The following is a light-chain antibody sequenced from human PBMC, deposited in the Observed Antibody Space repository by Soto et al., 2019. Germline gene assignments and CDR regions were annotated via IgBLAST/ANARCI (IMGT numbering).Light chain of an antibody. J-gene: IGKJ1*01. CDR1: QSVSNNY. V-gene: IGKV3-20*01. CDR2: GAS. CDR3: HQYGSSGT. Sequence: EIVLTQSPGTLSLSPGGRATLSCRASQSVSNNYLAWYQQKPGQAPRILIYGASNRATGIPDRFSGSGSGTDFTLTISRLEPEDFAVYYCHQYGSSGTFGQGTKVEIK.